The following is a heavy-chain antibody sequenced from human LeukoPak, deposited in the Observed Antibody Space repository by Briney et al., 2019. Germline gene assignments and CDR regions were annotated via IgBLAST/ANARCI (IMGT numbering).Heavy chain of an antibody. J-gene: IGHJ6*03. D-gene: IGHD6-13*01. Sequence: SETLSLTCTVSGGSISSHYWSWIRQPPGKGLEWIGYIYYSGSTNYNPSLKSRVTISVDTSKNHLSLKLSSVTAADTALYYCARVGSSWQTYYYYYYMDVWGKGTTVTVSS. CDR2: IYYSGST. V-gene: IGHV4-59*11. CDR3: ARVGSSWQTYYYYYYMDV. CDR1: GGSISSHY.